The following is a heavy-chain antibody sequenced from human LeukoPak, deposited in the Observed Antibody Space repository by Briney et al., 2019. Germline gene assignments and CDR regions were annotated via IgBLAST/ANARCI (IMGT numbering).Heavy chain of an antibody. CDR2: IYYSGTT. Sequence: SETLSLTRTVSGGSITSSSYYWGWIRQPPGKGLECIGNIYYSGTTYYNPSLHSRVTISVDPTKNQFSLKLTSVTATDTAMYFCASRVRFLGGYYMDVWGKGTTVTVSS. D-gene: IGHD3-3*01. CDR1: GGSITSSSYY. J-gene: IGHJ6*03. CDR3: ASRVRFLGGYYMDV. V-gene: IGHV4-39*01.